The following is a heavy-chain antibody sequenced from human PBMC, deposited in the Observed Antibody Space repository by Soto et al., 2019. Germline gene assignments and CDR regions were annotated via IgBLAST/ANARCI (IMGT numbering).Heavy chain of an antibody. CDR3: ARDWAGRVFGVVTVDAFEM. CDR2: ISTSGGFI. D-gene: IGHD3-3*01. CDR1: GFTFSSYD. V-gene: IGHV3-21*02. Sequence: EVPLVESGGGLVKPGGSLRLSCAASGFTFSSYDMNWVRQAPGKGLEWVSSISTSGGFIYYADSVKGRFTISRDNVKKSLYLQMNSLRAEDTAVYYCARDWAGRVFGVVTVDAFEMWGQGTMVTVAS. J-gene: IGHJ3*02.